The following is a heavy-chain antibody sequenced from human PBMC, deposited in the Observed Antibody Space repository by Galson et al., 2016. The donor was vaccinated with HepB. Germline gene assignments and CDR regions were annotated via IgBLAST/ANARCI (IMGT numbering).Heavy chain of an antibody. CDR1: GLNVSSSY. CDR3: ARSGDFRSGYSGYGMDV. J-gene: IGHJ6*02. CDR2: VYAGGTTK. D-gene: IGHD3-3*01. V-gene: IGHV3-66*01. Sequence: SLRLSCAASGLNVSSSYMSWVRQAPGRGLEWVSVVYAGGTTKYYADSVKGRFTISRDNSKNTLYLQMNCLRGEDTALYYCARSGDFRSGYSGYGMDVWGQGTTVTVSS.